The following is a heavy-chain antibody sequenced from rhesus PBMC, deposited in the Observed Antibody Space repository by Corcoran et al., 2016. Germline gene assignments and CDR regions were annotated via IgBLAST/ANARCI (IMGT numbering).Heavy chain of an antibody. V-gene: IGHV4-122*02. D-gene: IGHD4-23*01. J-gene: IGHJ6*01. CDR2: ITSSGST. CDR3: AREGFRIQQKYYYGLDS. CDR1: GGSISSGYYY. Sequence: QVQLQESGPGLVKPSETLSLTCAVSGGSISSGYYYWSWIRQPPGKGLECIGYITSSGSTSYNPSLKSRVTSSRYTSKNPFSLKLSSVTAADTAVYYCAREGFRIQQKYYYGLDSWGQGVVVTVSS.